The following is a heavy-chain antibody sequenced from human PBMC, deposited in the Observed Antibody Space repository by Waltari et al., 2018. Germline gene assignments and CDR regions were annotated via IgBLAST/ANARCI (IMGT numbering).Heavy chain of an antibody. CDR3: ARDDCGDDCYSGVVYYYGLDV. D-gene: IGHD2-21*02. J-gene: IGHJ6*02. Sequence: QVQLVQSGAEVKKPGSSVKVSCKASGGTFSRFAIRWVRQAPGQGLEWMGGVTPILGIANYTQRFQGRVTITADKSTSTAYMELSSLRSEDTAVYYCARDDCGDDCYSGVVYYYGLDVWGQGTTVTISS. CDR1: GGTFSRFA. CDR2: VTPILGIA. V-gene: IGHV1-69*10.